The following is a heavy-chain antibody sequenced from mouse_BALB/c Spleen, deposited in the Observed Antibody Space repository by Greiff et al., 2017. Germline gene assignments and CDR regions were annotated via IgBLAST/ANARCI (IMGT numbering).Heavy chain of an antibody. CDR3: ARPYYDAMDY. Sequence: EVKLMESGGGLVQPGASVKLSCTASGFNIKDTYMHWVKQRPEQGLEWIGRIDPANGNTKYDPKFQGKATITADTSSNTAYLQLSSLTSEDTAVYYCARPYYDAMDYWGQGTSVTVSS. J-gene: IGHJ4*01. V-gene: IGHV14-3*02. CDR1: GFNIKDTY. CDR2: IDPANGNT.